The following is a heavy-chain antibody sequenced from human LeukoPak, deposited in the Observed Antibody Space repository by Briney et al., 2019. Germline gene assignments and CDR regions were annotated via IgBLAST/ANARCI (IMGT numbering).Heavy chain of an antibody. J-gene: IGHJ5*02. V-gene: IGHV3-9*01. D-gene: IGHD6-19*01. CDR3: ARDASSSGWFNWFDP. CDR2: ISWNSGSI. CDR1: GFTFDDYA. Sequence: GGSLRLSCAASGFTFDDYAMHWVRQAPGKGLEWVSGISWNSGSIGYADSVKGRFTISRDNAKNSLYLQMNSLRAEDTAVYYCARDASSSGWFNWFDPWGQGTLVTVSS.